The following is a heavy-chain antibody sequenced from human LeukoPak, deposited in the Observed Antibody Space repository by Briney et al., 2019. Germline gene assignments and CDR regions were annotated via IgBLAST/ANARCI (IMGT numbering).Heavy chain of an antibody. D-gene: IGHD3-10*01. CDR1: GFTFSSYS. CDR2: ISSSSSYI. J-gene: IGHJ1*01. V-gene: IGHV3-21*01. CDR3: ARSPEYGSGSYIQH. Sequence: GGSLRLSCAASGFTFSSYSMNWVRQAPGKGLEWVSSISSSSSYIYYADSVKGRFTISRDNAKSSLYLQMNSLRAEDTAVYYCARSPEYGSGSYIQHWGQGTLVTVSS.